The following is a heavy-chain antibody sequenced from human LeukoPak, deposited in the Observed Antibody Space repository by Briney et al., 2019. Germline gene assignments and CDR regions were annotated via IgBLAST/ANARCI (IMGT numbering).Heavy chain of an antibody. Sequence: PGGSLRLSCAASGFTFSSYAMHWVRQAPGKGLEWVAVISYDGSNKYYADSVKGRFTISRDNSKNTLYLQMNSLRAEDTAVYYCARATPPHSPGYCSSTSCYIYYYGMDVWGQGTTVTVS. CDR3: ARATPPHSPGYCSSTSCYIYYYGMDV. D-gene: IGHD2-2*02. J-gene: IGHJ6*02. CDR1: GFTFSSYA. V-gene: IGHV3-30-3*01. CDR2: ISYDGSNK.